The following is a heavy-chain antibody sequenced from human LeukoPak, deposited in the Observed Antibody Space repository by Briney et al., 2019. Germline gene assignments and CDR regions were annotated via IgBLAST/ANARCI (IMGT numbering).Heavy chain of an antibody. V-gene: IGHV4-59*01. D-gene: IGHD6-19*01. CDR3: ARGGWYLYY. CDR2: IYYSGST. J-gene: IGHJ4*02. CDR1: GGSISSYY. Sequence: PSETLSLTCTVSGGSISSYYWSWIRQPPGRGLEWIGNIYYSGSTNYNPSLKSRVTISVDTSKNQLSLKLSSVTAADTAVYYCARGGWYLYYWGQGTLVTVSS.